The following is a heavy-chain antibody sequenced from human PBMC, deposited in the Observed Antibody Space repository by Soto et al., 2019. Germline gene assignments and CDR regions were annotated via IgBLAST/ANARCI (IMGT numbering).Heavy chain of an antibody. D-gene: IGHD2-2*01. CDR2: ISGSGGST. J-gene: IGHJ4*02. Sequence: GGSLRLSCAASGFTFSSYAMSWVRQAPGKGLEWVSAISGSGGSTYYADSVKGRFTISRDNSKNTLYLQMNSLRAEDTAVYYCAKDPLLGYCSSTSCYRGVFWGQGTLATVSS. CDR1: GFTFSSYA. CDR3: AKDPLLGYCSSTSCYRGVF. V-gene: IGHV3-23*01.